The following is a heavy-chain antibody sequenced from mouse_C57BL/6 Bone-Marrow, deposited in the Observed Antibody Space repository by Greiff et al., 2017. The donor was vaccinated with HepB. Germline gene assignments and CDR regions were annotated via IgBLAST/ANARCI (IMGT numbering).Heavy chain of an antibody. CDR3: AKKGLYYYAMDY. J-gene: IGHJ4*01. V-gene: IGHV2-5*01. CDR1: GFSLTSYG. Sequence: VKVVESGPGLVQPSQSLFITCTVSGFSLTSYGVHWVRQSPGKGLEWLGVIWRGGSTDYNAAFMSRLSITKDNSKSQVFFKMNSLQADDTAIYYCAKKGLYYYAMDYWGQGTSVTVSS. D-gene: IGHD3-1*01. CDR2: IWRGGST.